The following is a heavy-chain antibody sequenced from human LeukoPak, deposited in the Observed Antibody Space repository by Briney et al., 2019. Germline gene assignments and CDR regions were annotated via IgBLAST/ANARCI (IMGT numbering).Heavy chain of an antibody. Sequence: GGSLRLSRAASGFTFSDHYMDWVRQAPGKGLDWVGRARNKANSYTTQYAASVKGRFTISRDDSKNSLYLQMNSLKTEDTAVYYCARGWGSGFVFDYWGQGTLVTVSS. CDR1: GFTFSDHY. CDR3: ARGWGSGFVFDY. V-gene: IGHV3-72*01. CDR2: ARNKANSYTT. D-gene: IGHD7-27*01. J-gene: IGHJ4*02.